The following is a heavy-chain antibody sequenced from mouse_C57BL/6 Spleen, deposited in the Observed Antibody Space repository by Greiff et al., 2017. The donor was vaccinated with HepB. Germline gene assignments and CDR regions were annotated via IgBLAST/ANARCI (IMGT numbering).Heavy chain of an antibody. Sequence: EVKVVESGGGLVQPGGSMKLSCVASGFTFSNYWMNWVRQSPEKGLEWVAQIRLKSDNYATHYAESVKGRFTISRDDSKSSVYLQMNNLRAEDTGIYYCTRGYYDYAGYYAMDYWGQGTSVTVSS. J-gene: IGHJ4*01. V-gene: IGHV6-3*01. CDR1: GFTFSNYW. CDR3: TRGYYDYAGYYAMDY. D-gene: IGHD2-4*01. CDR2: IRLKSDNYAT.